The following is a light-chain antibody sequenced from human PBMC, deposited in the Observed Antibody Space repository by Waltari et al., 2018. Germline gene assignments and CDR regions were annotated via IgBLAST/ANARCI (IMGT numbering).Light chain of an antibody. CDR1: QSISRNY. V-gene: IGKV3-20*01. CDR2: RPA. CDR3: QQYDSSPKT. J-gene: IGKJ1*01. Sequence: EIVLTQSPCTLSLSPLDSATLSCRASQSISRNYLAWYQQKTGQAPRLLIYRPAGRATGIPDRFSGSGSGTDFTLTISGLEPEDFAVYYCQQYDSSPKTFGQGTKVEIK.